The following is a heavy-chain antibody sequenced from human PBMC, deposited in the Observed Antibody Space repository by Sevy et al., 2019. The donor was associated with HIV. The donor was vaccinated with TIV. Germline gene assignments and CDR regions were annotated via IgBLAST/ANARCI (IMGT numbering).Heavy chain of an antibody. D-gene: IGHD6-19*01. Sequence: GGSLRLSCATSGFTFSNYAIHWVRQAPGKGLEWVASIFSDGINKYYADSVKGRFTISRDNSKNTVYLQMNSLRVEDTAVYYCARESGSDWYLDYWGQGTLVTVSS. CDR2: IFSDGINK. CDR1: GFTFSNYA. CDR3: ARESGSDWYLDY. J-gene: IGHJ4*02. V-gene: IGHV3-33*01.